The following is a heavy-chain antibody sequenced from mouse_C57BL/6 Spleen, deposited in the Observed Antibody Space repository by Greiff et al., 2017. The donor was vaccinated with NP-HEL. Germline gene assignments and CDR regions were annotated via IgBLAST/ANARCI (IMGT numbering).Heavy chain of an antibody. D-gene: IGHD2-2*01. CDR3: TVSTMVTYYYAMDY. CDR2: IYPGNSDT. CDR1: GYTFTSYW. J-gene: IGHJ4*01. V-gene: IGHV1-5*01. Sequence: VQLKQSGTVLARPGASVKMSCKTSGYTFTSYWMHWVKQRPGQGLEWIGAIYPGNSDTSYNQKFKGKAKLTAVTSASTAYMELSSLTNEDSAVYYCTVSTMVTYYYAMDYWGQGTSVTVSS.